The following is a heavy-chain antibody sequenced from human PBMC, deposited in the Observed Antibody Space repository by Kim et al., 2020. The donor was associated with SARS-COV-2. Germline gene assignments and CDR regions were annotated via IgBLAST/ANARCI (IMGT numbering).Heavy chain of an antibody. J-gene: IGHJ4*02. Sequence: ASVKVSCKVSGYTLTELSMHWVRQAPGKGLEWMGGFDPEDGETIYAQKFQGRVTMTEDTSTDTAYMELSSLRSEDTAVYYCATEGLWGSGSPKDYWGQGTLVTVSS. CDR1: GYTLTELS. CDR3: ATEGLWGSGSPKDY. V-gene: IGHV1-24*01. CDR2: FDPEDGET. D-gene: IGHD3-10*01.